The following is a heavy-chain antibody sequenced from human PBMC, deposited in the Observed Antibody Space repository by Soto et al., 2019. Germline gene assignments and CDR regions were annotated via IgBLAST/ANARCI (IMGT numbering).Heavy chain of an antibody. D-gene: IGHD3-10*01. V-gene: IGHV4-59*08. Sequence: HVQLQESGPGLVKPSETLSLTCAVSGGSITDSYWSWIRQPPGKGLEWIAFFSHNGSINYHPSLKSRATMYADASKNHLSLRPSAVTAADTAVYYCARHGMWFGFSQYYYGMDVWGRGTTVTVSS. J-gene: IGHJ6*02. CDR1: GGSITDSY. CDR2: FSHNGSI. CDR3: ARHGMWFGFSQYYYGMDV.